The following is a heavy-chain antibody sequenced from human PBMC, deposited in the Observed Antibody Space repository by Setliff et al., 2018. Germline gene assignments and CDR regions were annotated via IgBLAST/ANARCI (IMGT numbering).Heavy chain of an antibody. J-gene: IGHJ3*02. Sequence: HPGGSLRLSCAASRFTFSNYWMSWVRQAPGKGLEWVANIKEDGSEKYYVDSVKGRFTISRDNAKNSVHLQMNSLRAEDTAVYYCARDMRSWYRDGHDAFDIWGQGTMVTVSS. D-gene: IGHD6-13*01. CDR1: RFTFSNYW. CDR2: IKEDGSEK. V-gene: IGHV3-7*01. CDR3: ARDMRSWYRDGHDAFDI.